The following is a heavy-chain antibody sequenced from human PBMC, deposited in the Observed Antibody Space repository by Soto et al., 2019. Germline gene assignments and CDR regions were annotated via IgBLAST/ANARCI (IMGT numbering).Heavy chain of an antibody. D-gene: IGHD2-15*01. CDR1: GFTFSSYA. Sequence: QVQLVESGGGVVQPGRSLRLSCAASGFTFSSYAMHWVRQAPGKGLEWVAVISYDGSNKYYADSVKGRFTISRDNSKNTLYLQMNSLRAEDTAVYYCSRLASVYCSGGSCYPTDGMDVW. V-gene: IGHV3-30-3*01. J-gene: IGHJ6*01. CDR3: SRLASVYCSGGSCYPTDGMDV. CDR2: ISYDGSNK.